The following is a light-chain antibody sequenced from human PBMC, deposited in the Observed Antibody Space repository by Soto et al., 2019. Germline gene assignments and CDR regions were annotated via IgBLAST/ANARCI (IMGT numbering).Light chain of an antibody. CDR3: QQYHSYPFT. Sequence: DIQMTQSPSTLSASVGDRLSITCRASQSITNWLAWYQQKPGKAPKLLIYKASSLQSEVPSRFSGSASGPEFTLTISGLPPDDFATYYCQQYHSYPFTFGPGTKVDIK. V-gene: IGKV1-5*03. J-gene: IGKJ3*01. CDR2: KAS. CDR1: QSITNW.